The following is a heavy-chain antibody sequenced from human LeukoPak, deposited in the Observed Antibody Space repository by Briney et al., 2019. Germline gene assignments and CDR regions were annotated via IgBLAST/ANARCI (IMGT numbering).Heavy chain of an antibody. V-gene: IGHV3-21*01. D-gene: IGHD3-22*01. Sequence: GGSLRLSCATSGFTFSAYSMNWVRQAPGKGLDWVSSISGSSIYINYADSVKGRFTISSDDSKNTLYLRMSSLRAEDTAVYHCARRNHYDSKETDYWGQGTLVTVSS. J-gene: IGHJ4*02. CDR3: ARRNHYDSKETDY. CDR1: GFTFSAYS. CDR2: ISGSSIYI.